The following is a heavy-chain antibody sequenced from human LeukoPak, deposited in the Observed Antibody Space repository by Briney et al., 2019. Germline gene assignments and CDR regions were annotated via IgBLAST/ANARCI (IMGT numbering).Heavy chain of an antibody. D-gene: IGHD4-17*01. CDR3: AKDRPGDFLC. V-gene: IGHV3-23*01. J-gene: IGHJ4*02. Sequence: GGSLRLSCAASGFTFTRYAMNWVRQAPGKGLEWVSAITRSGDSTFYADSVKGRFTISRDNSKNTLYLQMNSLRVEDTAVYYCAKDRPGDFLCWGQGTLVTVSS. CDR2: ITRSGDST. CDR1: GFTFTRYA.